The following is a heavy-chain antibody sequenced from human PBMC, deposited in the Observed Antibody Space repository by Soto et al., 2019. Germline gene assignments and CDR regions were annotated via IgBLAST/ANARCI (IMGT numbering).Heavy chain of an antibody. Sequence: GGSLRLSCAASGFTFSSYAMSWVRQAPGKGLEWVSAISGSGGSTYYADSVKGRLTISRDNSKNTLYLQMNSLRAEDTAVYYCAKVEGLVGYSDFDYWGQGTLVTVSS. V-gene: IGHV3-23*01. J-gene: IGHJ4*02. CDR1: GFTFSSYA. CDR2: ISGSGGST. D-gene: IGHD3-22*01. CDR3: AKVEGLVGYSDFDY.